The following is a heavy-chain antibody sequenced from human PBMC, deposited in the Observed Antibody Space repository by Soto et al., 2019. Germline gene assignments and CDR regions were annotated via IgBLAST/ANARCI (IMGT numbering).Heavy chain of an antibody. Sequence: QVQLVQSGAEVKKPGAPVKVSCKASGYTFTSYYMHWVRQAPGQGLEWMGIINPSGGSTSYAQKFQGRVTMTRDTSTSTVYMELSSLRSEDTAVYYCARFSSGYYYDYWGQGTLVTVSS. CDR1: GYTFTSYY. CDR3: ARFSSGYYYDY. CDR2: INPSGGST. V-gene: IGHV1-46*01. J-gene: IGHJ4*02. D-gene: IGHD3-22*01.